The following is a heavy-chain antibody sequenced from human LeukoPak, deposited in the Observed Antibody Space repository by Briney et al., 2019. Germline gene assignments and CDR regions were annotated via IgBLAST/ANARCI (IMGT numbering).Heavy chain of an antibody. CDR1: GGSISNYY. J-gene: IGHJ6*02. CDR3: ARQAPQYYYYYGMDV. Sequence: PSETLSLTCTVSGGSISNYYWSWIRQPPGKGLEWIGNIYYSGSTNYNPSVKGRVTISVDTSNNQFSLKLSSVTAADTAVYYCARQAPQYYYYYGMDVWGQGTTVTVS. CDR2: IYYSGST. V-gene: IGHV4-59*08.